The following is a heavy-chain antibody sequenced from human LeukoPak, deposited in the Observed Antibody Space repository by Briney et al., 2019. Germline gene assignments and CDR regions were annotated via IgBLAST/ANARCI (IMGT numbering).Heavy chain of an antibody. D-gene: IGHD3-22*01. J-gene: IGHJ4*02. Sequence: GGSLRLSCAASGFTFSSYAMSWVRQAPGKGLEWVSAISGSGGSTYYADSVKGRFTISRDNSKNTLYLQMNSLRAEDTAVYYCARGRLDYYDSSGYYREGGDYWGQGTLVTVSS. CDR2: ISGSGGST. CDR3: ARGRLDYYDSSGYYREGGDY. V-gene: IGHV3-23*01. CDR1: GFTFSSYA.